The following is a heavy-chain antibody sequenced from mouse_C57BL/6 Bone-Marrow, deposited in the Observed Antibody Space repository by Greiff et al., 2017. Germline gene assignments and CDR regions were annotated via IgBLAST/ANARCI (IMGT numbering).Heavy chain of an antibody. CDR3: AREGRAYYYAMDY. V-gene: IGHV3-6*01. CDR1: GYSITSGYY. Sequence: ESGPGLVKPSQSLSLTCSVTGYSITSGYYWNWIRQFPGNKLEWMGYISYDGSNNYNPSLKNRISITRDTSKNQFFLKLNSVTTEDTATYDCAREGRAYYYAMDYWGQGTSVTVSS. CDR2: ISYDGSN. D-gene: IGHD3-3*01. J-gene: IGHJ4*01.